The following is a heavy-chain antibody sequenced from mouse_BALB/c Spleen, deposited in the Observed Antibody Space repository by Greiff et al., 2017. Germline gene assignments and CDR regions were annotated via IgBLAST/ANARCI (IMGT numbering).Heavy chain of an antibody. V-gene: IGHV5-9-3*01. CDR1: GFTFSSYA. CDR3: ARQRGNYFDY. CDR2: ISSGGSYT. Sequence: EVKVVESGGGLVKPGGSLKLSCAASGFTFSSYAMSWVRQTPEKRLEWVATISSGGSYTYYPDSVKGRFTISRDNAKNTLYLQMSSLRSEDTAMYYCARQRGNYFDYWGQGTTLTVSS. J-gene: IGHJ2*01.